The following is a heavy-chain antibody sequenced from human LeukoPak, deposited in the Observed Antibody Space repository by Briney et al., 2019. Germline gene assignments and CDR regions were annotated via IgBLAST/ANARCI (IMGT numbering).Heavy chain of an antibody. CDR2: IYYSGTT. J-gene: IGHJ4*02. Sequence: SDTLSLTCAVSVYSISSTHWWGWIRQPPGKGLEWIGNIYYSGTTYYNPSLKSRVTMSVDTSKNQFSLKLSSVTAVDTAVYYCASVSVGVGGKGYYFDYWGQGTLVTVSS. D-gene: IGHD1-26*01. CDR1: VYSISSTHW. V-gene: IGHV4-28*01. CDR3: ASVSVGVGGKGYYFDY.